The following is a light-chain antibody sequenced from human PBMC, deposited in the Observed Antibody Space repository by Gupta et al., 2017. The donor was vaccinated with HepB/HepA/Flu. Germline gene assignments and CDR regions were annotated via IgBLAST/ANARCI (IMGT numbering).Light chain of an antibody. J-gene: IGKJ2*01. V-gene: IGKV3-15*01. CDR2: GAS. CDR1: QSVSSN. Sequence: EIVMTQSPATLSVSPGERATLSCRASQSVSSNLAWYQQKPGLAPRLLIYGASTRATGIPARFSGSGYGTEFTLTISSRQSEDFAVYFCQQYKDWPPYAFGQGTKLDIK. CDR3: QQYKDWPPYA.